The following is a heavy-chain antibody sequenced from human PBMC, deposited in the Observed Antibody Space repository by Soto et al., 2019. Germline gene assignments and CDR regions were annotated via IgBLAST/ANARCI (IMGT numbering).Heavy chain of an antibody. CDR3: AREGVTTSYYYYYGMDV. CDR2: ISYSGST. D-gene: IGHD5-18*01. V-gene: IGHV4-59*01. CDR1: GGSISSYC. J-gene: IGHJ6*02. Sequence: LVTLCLTCTVSGGSISSYCWSWIRQPPGKGLEWIGYISYSGSTNYNSSLKSRVTISVDTSKNQFSLKLSSVTAADTAVYYCAREGVTTSYYYYYGMDVWGQGTTVTVS.